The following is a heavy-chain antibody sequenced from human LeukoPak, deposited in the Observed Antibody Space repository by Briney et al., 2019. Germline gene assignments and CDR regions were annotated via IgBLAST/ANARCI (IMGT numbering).Heavy chain of an antibody. CDR2: MNPNSGNT. D-gene: IGHD3-22*01. J-gene: IGHJ4*02. V-gene: IGHV1-8*01. CDR1: GYTFTSYD. Sequence: ASVKVSCKASGYTFTSYDINWVRQATGQGLEWMGWMNPNSGNTGYAQKFQGRVTMTRNTSISTASMELSNLRSEDTAVYYCARGPYYDSSGFYAFDYWGERALVT. CDR3: ARGPYYDSSGFYAFDY.